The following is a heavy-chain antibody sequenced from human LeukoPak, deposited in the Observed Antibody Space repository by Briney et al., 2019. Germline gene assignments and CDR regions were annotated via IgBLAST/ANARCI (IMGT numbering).Heavy chain of an antibody. D-gene: IGHD6-13*01. CDR2: ISPGDSDT. Sequence: GESLKISCKGSGYSFSSYWFAWVRQMPGKGLEWMGMISPGDSDTRYSPSFQGQVTISADKSISTAYLQWSSLKASDTAMYYCARHAPRWLAAAGDYWGQGTLVTVSS. V-gene: IGHV5-51*01. CDR3: ARHAPRWLAAAGDY. CDR1: GYSFSSYW. J-gene: IGHJ4*02.